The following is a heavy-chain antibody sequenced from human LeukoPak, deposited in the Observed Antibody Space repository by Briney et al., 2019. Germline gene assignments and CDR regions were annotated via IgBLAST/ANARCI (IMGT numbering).Heavy chain of an antibody. J-gene: IGHJ5*02. Sequence: GASVKVSCKASGYTFTSYGISWVRQAPGQGLEWMGWISAYNGNTNYAQKLQGRVTMTTDTSTSTAYMELRSLRSDDTAVYYCARDPRGSSWYGFVWFDPWGQGTLVTVSS. CDR2: ISAYNGNT. D-gene: IGHD6-13*01. CDR1: GYTFTSYG. V-gene: IGHV1-18*01. CDR3: ARDPRGSSWYGFVWFDP.